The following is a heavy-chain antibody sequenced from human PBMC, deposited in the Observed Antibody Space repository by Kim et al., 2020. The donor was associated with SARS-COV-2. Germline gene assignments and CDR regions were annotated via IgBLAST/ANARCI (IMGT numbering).Heavy chain of an antibody. CDR1: GDSITDYY. Sequence: SETLSLTCTVSGDSITDYYWSWIRQPPGKGLEWIGYVHDTGRTEYNPSLKSRVTMSVDVSKNQFSLKLASMTTADTAVYYCAGGTNSWAWYLYRWGQGTLVTGSS. J-gene: IGHJ1*01. CDR2: VHDTGRT. V-gene: IGHV4-59*12. D-gene: IGHD3-16*01. CDR3: AGGTNSWAWYLYR.